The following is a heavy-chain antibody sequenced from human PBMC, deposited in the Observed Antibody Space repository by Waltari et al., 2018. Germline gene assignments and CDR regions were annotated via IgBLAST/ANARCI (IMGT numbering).Heavy chain of an antibody. Sequence: QVQLVESGGGVVQPGGSLRLSCAASGFTFSSYGMPWVRQAPGKGLEWVAFIRYDGSNKYYADSVKGRFTISRDNSKNTLYLQMNSLRAEDTAVYYCAKDRQQLVGEYFDYWGQGTLVTVSS. D-gene: IGHD6-13*01. CDR1: GFTFSSYG. J-gene: IGHJ4*02. CDR2: IRYDGSNK. V-gene: IGHV3-30*02. CDR3: AKDRQQLVGEYFDY.